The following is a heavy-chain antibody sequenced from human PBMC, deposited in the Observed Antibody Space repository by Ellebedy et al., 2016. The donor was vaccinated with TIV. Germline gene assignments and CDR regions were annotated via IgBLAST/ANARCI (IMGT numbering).Heavy chain of an antibody. CDR2: IIPICARA. Sequence: SVKVSXXASGGSVSSYGLSWVRQAPGQGLEWMVGIIPICARANYAQKLHDRVIMTADDSTSTAYMEMSSLRSEDTAIYYCARAVPSDASSWYFDSWGQGTLVSGSS. CDR3: ARAVPSDASSWYFDS. D-gene: IGHD6-13*01. CDR1: GGSVSSYG. V-gene: IGHV1-69*13. J-gene: IGHJ4*02.